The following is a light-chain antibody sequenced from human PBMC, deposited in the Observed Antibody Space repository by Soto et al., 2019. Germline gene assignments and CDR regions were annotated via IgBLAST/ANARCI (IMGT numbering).Light chain of an antibody. CDR3: QQSYTMPFT. V-gene: IGKV1-39*01. CDR2: AAS. Sequence: DIQMTQSPSSLSASVGDRVTIPCRASESISRNLNWYQKKAGKAPKLLIYAASSLQSGVPSRFSGSGSGTDYTLTISSLQPEDFATDYCQQSYTMPFTFGPGTKVDI. J-gene: IGKJ3*01. CDR1: ESISRN.